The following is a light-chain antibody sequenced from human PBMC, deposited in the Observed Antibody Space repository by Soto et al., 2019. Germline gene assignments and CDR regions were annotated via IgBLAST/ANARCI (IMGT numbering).Light chain of an antibody. J-gene: IGKJ4*01. CDR2: DAS. CDR3: HQRGNWPPT. Sequence: DIALTQSPATLSLSPGEGATLSCRASPSVSSHLAGYQQKPGQAPRLLIDDASKRATGIPARFSGSGSATDFTLTISSLEPGDFAVYYCHQRGNWPPTFGGGTKVEI. V-gene: IGKV3-11*01. CDR1: PSVSSH.